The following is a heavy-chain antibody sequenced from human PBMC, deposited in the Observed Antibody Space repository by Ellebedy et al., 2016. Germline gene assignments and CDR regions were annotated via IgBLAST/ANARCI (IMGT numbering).Heavy chain of an antibody. J-gene: IGHJ4*02. Sequence: GGSLRLSXAASGFTFSSYAMSWVRQAPGKGLEWVSAISGSGGSTCYADSVKGRFTISRDNSKNTLYLQMNSLRAEDTAVYYCAKDHPIYSYGPLFDYWGQGTLVTVSS. V-gene: IGHV3-23*01. CDR3: AKDHPIYSYGPLFDY. CDR2: ISGSGGST. D-gene: IGHD5-18*01. CDR1: GFTFSSYA.